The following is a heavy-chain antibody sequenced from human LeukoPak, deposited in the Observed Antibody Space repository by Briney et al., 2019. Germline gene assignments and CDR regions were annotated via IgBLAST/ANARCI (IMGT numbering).Heavy chain of an antibody. D-gene: IGHD6-19*01. Sequence: PGGSLRLSCAASGFIFSNYWMSWVRQPPGKGLEWIGEINHSGSTNYNPSLKSRVTISVDTSKNQFSLKLSSVTAADTAVYYCASTVAGRGSRTYYYYYYMDVWGKGTTVTIS. J-gene: IGHJ6*03. CDR1: GFIFSNYW. CDR2: INHSGST. CDR3: ASTVAGRGSRTYYYYYYMDV. V-gene: IGHV4-34*01.